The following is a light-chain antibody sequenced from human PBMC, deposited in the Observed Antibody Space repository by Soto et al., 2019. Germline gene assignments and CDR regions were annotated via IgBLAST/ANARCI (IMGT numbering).Light chain of an antibody. CDR3: QSYDSSLSGSNYV. J-gene: IGLJ1*01. V-gene: IGLV1-40*01. CDR1: NSSIGAGHH. Sequence: QSVLTQPPSVTGAPGQRVTISCSGSNSSIGAGHHVNWYQQFPGTAPKLLIYGNSNRPSGVPDRFSGSKSGTSASLAITGLQAEDEADYYCQSYDSSLSGSNYVFGTGTKLTVL. CDR2: GNS.